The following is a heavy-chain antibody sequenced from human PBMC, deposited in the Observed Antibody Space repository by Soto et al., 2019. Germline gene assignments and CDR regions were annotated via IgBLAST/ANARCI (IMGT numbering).Heavy chain of an antibody. D-gene: IGHD1-7*01. V-gene: IGHV3-23*01. CDR3: AKNQERELPRVIDF. J-gene: IGHJ4*02. Sequence: EVRLLESGGGLVKPGGSLRLSCATSGLTFSNYAMSWVRQAPGGGLEWVSSMSGSSSTTYYADSVRGRFTISRDRSKNTLYLHMSSLRAEDTALYYCAKNQERELPRVIDFWGQGTLVNVSS. CDR2: MSGSSSTT. CDR1: GLTFSNYA.